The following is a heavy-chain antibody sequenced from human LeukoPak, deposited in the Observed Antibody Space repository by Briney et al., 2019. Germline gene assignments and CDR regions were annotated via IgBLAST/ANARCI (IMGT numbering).Heavy chain of an antibody. D-gene: IGHD6-19*01. CDR3: ARRAVGNSYYYYMDV. Sequence: GASVKVSCKASGYTFTTYDINWVRQVTGQGLEWMGWMNPNSGNTGYAQKFQGRVTITRNTSISTSFMELSSLRSEDTAVYYCARRAVGNSYYYYMDVWGKGTTVTVSS. CDR1: GYTFTTYD. V-gene: IGHV1-8*01. J-gene: IGHJ6*03. CDR2: MNPNSGNT.